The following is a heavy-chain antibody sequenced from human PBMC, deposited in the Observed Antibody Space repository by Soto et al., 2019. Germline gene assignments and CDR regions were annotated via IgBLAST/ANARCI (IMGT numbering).Heavy chain of an antibody. J-gene: IGHJ4*02. D-gene: IGHD3-3*02. V-gene: IGHV4-59*01. CDR2: LYASGTT. CDR3: ARSHSFDRSIYHYYFDF. Sequence: TSETLSLTGTVSGGSIGIFYWSWILQPPGGPLEWIGYLYASGTTTFIPHRESRVTMSVEMPNNEFSLDPTSVTAAATAVYYCARSHSFDRSIYHYYFDFWGQGTVVTVSS. CDR1: GGSIGIFY.